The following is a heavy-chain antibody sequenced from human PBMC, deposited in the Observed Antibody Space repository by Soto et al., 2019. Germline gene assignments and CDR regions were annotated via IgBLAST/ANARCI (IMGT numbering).Heavy chain of an antibody. D-gene: IGHD1-26*01. J-gene: IGHJ6*02. Sequence: GASVKVSCKASGGTFSSYAISWVRQAPGQGLEWMGGIIPIFGTANYAQKFQGRVTITADESTSTAYMELSSLRSEDTAVYYCASRVGASTDPRGYYYGMDVWGQGTTVTVSS. CDR1: GGTFSSYA. CDR3: ASRVGASTDPRGYYYGMDV. V-gene: IGHV1-69*13. CDR2: IIPIFGTA.